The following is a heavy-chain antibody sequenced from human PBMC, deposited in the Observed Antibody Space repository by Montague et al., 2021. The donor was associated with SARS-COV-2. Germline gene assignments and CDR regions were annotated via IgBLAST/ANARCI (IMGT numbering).Heavy chain of an antibody. CDR3: ARENTVTTFGGPYYIDS. CDR1: GGSFNGYY. J-gene: IGHJ4*02. Sequence: SETLSLTCAVSGGSFNGYYWGWIRQPPGKGLEWVGEINHRGSPSYNPSLKSRVNISADTSKNQFSLRLTSVTAADTAVYYCARENTVTTFGGPYYIDSWGQGTLVTVSA. V-gene: IGHV4-34*01. CDR2: INHRGSP. D-gene: IGHD4-17*01.